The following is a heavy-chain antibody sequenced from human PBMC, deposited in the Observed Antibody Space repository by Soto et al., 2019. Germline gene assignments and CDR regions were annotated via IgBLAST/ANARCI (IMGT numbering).Heavy chain of an antibody. CDR3: ARALEYYYGSGSYYPEYFQH. J-gene: IGHJ1*01. CDR2: IYSGGST. V-gene: IGHV3-66*01. Sequence: GGSLRLSCAASGFNVSSNYMSWVRQAPGKGLEWVSVIYSGGSTYYADSVKGRFTISRDNSKNTLYLQMNSLRAEDTAVYYCARALEYYYGSGSYYPEYFQHWGQGTLVTVSS. D-gene: IGHD3-10*01. CDR1: GFNVSSNY.